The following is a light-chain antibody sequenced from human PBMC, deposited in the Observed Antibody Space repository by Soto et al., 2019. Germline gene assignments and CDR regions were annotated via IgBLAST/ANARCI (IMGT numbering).Light chain of an antibody. CDR1: QSISSW. V-gene: IGKV1-5*01. CDR2: DAS. Sequence: DIQMTQSPSTLSASVGDRVTITCRASQSISSWLAWCQRKPGKAPKVLIYDASSLESGVPSRFSGSGSGTEFTLTISSLQPDDFATYYYQQYKSNSLSFGGGTKVAIK. CDR3: QQYKSNSLS. J-gene: IGKJ4*01.